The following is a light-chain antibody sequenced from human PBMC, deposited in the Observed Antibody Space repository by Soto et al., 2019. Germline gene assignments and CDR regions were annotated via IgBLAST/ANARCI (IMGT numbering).Light chain of an antibody. Sequence: EIVLTQSPGTLSLSPGEGANLSCRASQSVSTSCLAWYQHKRGQAPRLLIYGASSRATGVPDRFSGSGSGTDFTLTISRLEPEDFAVYYCHQYGTSPRTFGQGTKVDIK. CDR3: HQYGTSPRT. V-gene: IGKV3-20*01. J-gene: IGKJ1*01. CDR1: QSVSTSC. CDR2: GAS.